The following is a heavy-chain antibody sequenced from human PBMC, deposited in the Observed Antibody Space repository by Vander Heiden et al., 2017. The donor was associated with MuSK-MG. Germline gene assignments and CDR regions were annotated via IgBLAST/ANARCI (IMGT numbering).Heavy chain of an antibody. CDR3: ARAVHDFSRGPERRFSAVDI. Sequence: QVQLVQSGAEVKKPGASVKVSCKASGYTFTGYYMHWVRQAPGQGLEWMGWINPNTGGTSYAQKFQGRGTMTSDTSITTAYMELSGLRSEDTEVYYCARAVHDFSRGPERRFSAVDIWVQGAMVQVSS. V-gene: IGHV1-2*02. D-gene: IGHD3-3*01. CDR1: GYTFTGYY. CDR2: INPNTGGT. J-gene: IGHJ3*02.